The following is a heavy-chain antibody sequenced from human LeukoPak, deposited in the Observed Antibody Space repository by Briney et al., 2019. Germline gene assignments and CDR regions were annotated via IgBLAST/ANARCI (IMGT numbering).Heavy chain of an antibody. Sequence: SETLSLTCTVSGVSIRSYYWTWIRQSPGKGLEWIGYIYYSGSTNYNPSLKSRVTISVDTSKNQFSLRLSSVTAADTAVYYCARYYGAGSYSTYYYFGMDVWGQGTTVTVSS. J-gene: IGHJ6*02. CDR2: IYYSGST. V-gene: IGHV4-59*08. D-gene: IGHD3-10*01. CDR3: ARYYGAGSYSTYYYFGMDV. CDR1: GVSIRSYY.